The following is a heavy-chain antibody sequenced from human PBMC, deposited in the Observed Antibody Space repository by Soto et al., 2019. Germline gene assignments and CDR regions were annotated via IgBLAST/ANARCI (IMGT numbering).Heavy chain of an antibody. Sequence: PSETLSLTCTVPGASISDYYWSWIRQPAGQALEWIGRVYVTGTTYFNPSLKSRVTMSVDTSNNQVSLKLSSVTAADSAIYYCARDGEYTSGWYSFDSWGPGTLVTVSS. CDR1: GASISDYY. CDR3: ARDGEYTSGWYSFDS. CDR2: VYVTGTT. V-gene: IGHV4-4*07. J-gene: IGHJ5*01. D-gene: IGHD6-19*01.